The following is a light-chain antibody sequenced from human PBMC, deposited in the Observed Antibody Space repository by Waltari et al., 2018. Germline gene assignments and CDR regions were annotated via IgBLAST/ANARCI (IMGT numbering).Light chain of an antibody. J-gene: IGLJ3*02. Sequence: QSALTQPASVSGSPGQSITISCTGTSSDVGSYNSVSWYQYHSGQDPNVIIYDVSDRPSGVSDRFSGSKSGNTASLTISGLQAEDEADYYCSSQSSDNVVLFGGGTKVTVL. CDR3: SSQSSDNVVL. CDR1: SSDVGSYNS. V-gene: IGLV2-14*03. CDR2: DVS.